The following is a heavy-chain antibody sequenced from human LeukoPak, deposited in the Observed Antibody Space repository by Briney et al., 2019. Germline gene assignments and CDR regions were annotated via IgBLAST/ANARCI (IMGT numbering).Heavy chain of an antibody. CDR3: AKLTEGGGYSYGFY. CDR1: GFTFSSYA. D-gene: IGHD5-18*01. V-gene: IGHV3-23*01. J-gene: IGHJ4*02. Sequence: GGSLRLSCAASGFTFSSYAMSWVRQAPGKGLEWVSAISGSGGSTYYADSVKGRFTISRDNSKSTLYLQMNSLRAEDTAVYYCAKLTEGGGYSYGFYWGQGTLVTVSS. CDR2: ISGSGGST.